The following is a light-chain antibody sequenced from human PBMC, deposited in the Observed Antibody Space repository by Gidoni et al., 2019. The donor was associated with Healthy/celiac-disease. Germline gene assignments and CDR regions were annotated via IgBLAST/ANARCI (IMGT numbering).Light chain of an antibody. CDR3: QQYGSSPGT. CDR1: QSVSSSY. J-gene: IGKJ1*01. V-gene: IGKV3-20*01. CDR2: GAS. Sequence: EIVLTQSPGTLSLSPGERATISCRASQSVSSSYLAWYQQKPGQAPRLLIYGASSRATGIPDRFSGSGSGTDFTLTISRLESEDFAVYYCQQYGSSPGTFGQGTKVEIK.